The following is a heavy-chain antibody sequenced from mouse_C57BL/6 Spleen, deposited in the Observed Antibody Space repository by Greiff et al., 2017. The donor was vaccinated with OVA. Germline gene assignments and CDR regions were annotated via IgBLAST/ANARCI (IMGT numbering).Heavy chain of an antibody. Sequence: VQLQQSGAELVKPGASVKISCKASGYAFSSYWMNWVKQRPGKGLEWIGQIYPGDGDTNYNGKFKGKATLTADKSSSTAYMQLSSLTSEDSAVYFCAGGDYGSSYFDYWGQGTTLTVSS. CDR3: AGGDYGSSYFDY. J-gene: IGHJ2*01. D-gene: IGHD1-1*01. CDR2: IYPGDGDT. CDR1: GYAFSSYW. V-gene: IGHV1-80*01.